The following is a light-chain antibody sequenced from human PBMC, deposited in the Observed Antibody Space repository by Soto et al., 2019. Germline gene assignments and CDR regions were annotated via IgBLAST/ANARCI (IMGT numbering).Light chain of an antibody. Sequence: QSALPQPASVSGPPGQSITISCTGTSSDVGGYNYVSWYQQHPGKAPKLMIYDVSNRPSGVSNRFSGSKSGNTASLTISGLQAEDEADYYCSSYTSSSKGVFGTGTKVTVL. J-gene: IGLJ1*01. V-gene: IGLV2-14*01. CDR2: DVS. CDR1: SSDVGGYNY. CDR3: SSYTSSSKGV.